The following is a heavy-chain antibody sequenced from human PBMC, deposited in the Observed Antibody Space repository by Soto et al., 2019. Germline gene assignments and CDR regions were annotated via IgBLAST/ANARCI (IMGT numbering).Heavy chain of an antibody. D-gene: IGHD4-4*01. J-gene: IGHJ5*02. Sequence: ASVKVSCKSSGYTFTGYYMHWVRRAPGQGLECMGWINPNSGGTNYAQKFQGRVTMTRDTSISTAYMELSRLRSDDTAVYYCARENTVTVDNWFDPWGQGTLVTVSS. V-gene: IGHV1-2*02. CDR1: GYTFTGYY. CDR2: INPNSGGT. CDR3: ARENTVTVDNWFDP.